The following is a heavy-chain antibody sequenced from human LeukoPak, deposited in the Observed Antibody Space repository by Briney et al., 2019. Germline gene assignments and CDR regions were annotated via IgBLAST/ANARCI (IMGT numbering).Heavy chain of an antibody. V-gene: IGHV3-53*01. CDR3: ARGTFSPYGSYYGH. CDR2: IYSGGAA. D-gene: IGHD1-26*01. J-gene: IGHJ4*02. Sequence: GGSLRLSCAVSGFTVRSNYLNWVRQTPGKGLECVSVIYSGGAAYYADSVKGRFTISRDSSKNTLSLQMNSLRVEDTAVYYCARGTFSPYGSYYGHWGQGTLVTVSS. CDR1: GFTVRSNY.